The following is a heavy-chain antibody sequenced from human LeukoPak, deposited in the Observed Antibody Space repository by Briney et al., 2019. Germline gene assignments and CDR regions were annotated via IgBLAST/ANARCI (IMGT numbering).Heavy chain of an antibody. V-gene: IGHV3-23*01. Sequence: GGSLRLSCAASGFTFSSYAMSWVRQAPGKGLEWVSGISGSGGSTYYADSVEGRFTISRDNSKNTLYLQMNSLRAEDAAVYYCATVDDIVATIYFDYWGQGTLVTVSS. D-gene: IGHD5-12*01. CDR1: GFTFSSYA. CDR2: ISGSGGST. J-gene: IGHJ4*02. CDR3: ATVDDIVATIYFDY.